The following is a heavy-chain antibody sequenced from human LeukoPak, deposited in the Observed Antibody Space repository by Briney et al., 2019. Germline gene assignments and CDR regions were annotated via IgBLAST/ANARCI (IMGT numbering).Heavy chain of an antibody. CDR3: ARSRYSSDRFDP. Sequence: ASVKVSCKASGYIFTSYGISWVRQAPGQGLEWMGWISAYNGNTNYAQKLQGRVTMTTDTSTSTAYMELRSLRSDDTAVYCCARSRYSSDRFDPWGQGTLVTVSS. V-gene: IGHV1-18*04. CDR2: ISAYNGNT. J-gene: IGHJ5*02. CDR1: GYIFTSYG. D-gene: IGHD6-19*01.